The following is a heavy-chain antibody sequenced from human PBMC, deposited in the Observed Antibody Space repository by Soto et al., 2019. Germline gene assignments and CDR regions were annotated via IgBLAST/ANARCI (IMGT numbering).Heavy chain of an antibody. Sequence: ASVKVSCKASGGTFSSYTISWVRQAPGQGLEWMGRISPSLGIANYAQKFQGRVTITADKSTSTAYMELSSLRSEDTAVYYWAGEDSSSSGDAFDIWGQGTMVTVSS. CDR3: AGEDSSSSGDAFDI. J-gene: IGHJ3*02. D-gene: IGHD6-6*01. V-gene: IGHV1-69*04. CDR1: GGTFSSYT. CDR2: ISPSLGIA.